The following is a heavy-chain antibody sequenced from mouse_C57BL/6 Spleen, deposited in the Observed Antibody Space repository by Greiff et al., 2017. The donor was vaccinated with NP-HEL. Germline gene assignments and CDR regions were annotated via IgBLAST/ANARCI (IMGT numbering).Heavy chain of an antibody. CDR1: GYTFTSYW. V-gene: IGHV1-69*01. J-gene: IGHJ1*03. D-gene: IGHD2-4*01. CDR2: IDPSDSYT. CDR3: ARRARDYEGYFDV. Sequence: QVQLQQPGAELVMPGASVKLSCKASGYTFTSYWMHWVKQRPGQGLEWIGEIDPSDSYTNYNQKFKGKSTLTVDKSSSTAYMQLSSLTSEDSAVYYCARRARDYEGYFDVWGTGTTVTVSS.